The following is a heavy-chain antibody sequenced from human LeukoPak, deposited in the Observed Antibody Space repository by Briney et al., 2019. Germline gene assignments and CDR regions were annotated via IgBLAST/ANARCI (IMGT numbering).Heavy chain of an antibody. CDR3: ARALNDYSDYVFDY. V-gene: IGHV3-74*01. Sequence: GGSLRLSCAASGFSFSSTWMHWVRQVPGKGLVWVSRINSDGSTIYADSVKGRFTISRDNAKNSLYLQMNSLRAEDTAVYYCARALNDYSDYVFDYWGQGTLVTVSS. D-gene: IGHD4-11*01. CDR1: GFSFSSTW. J-gene: IGHJ4*02. CDR2: INSDGST.